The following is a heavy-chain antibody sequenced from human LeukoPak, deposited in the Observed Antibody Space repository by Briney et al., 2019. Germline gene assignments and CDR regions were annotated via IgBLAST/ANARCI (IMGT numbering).Heavy chain of an antibody. D-gene: IGHD3-22*01. CDR1: GFAFSNYG. J-gene: IGHJ4*02. CDR2: ITGSGGTT. Sequence: GGSLRLSCAASGFAFSNYGVNWVRQAPGKGLEWVSGITGSGGTTYYADSVKGRFTISRDNSKNTLYLQMNSLTAEDTAVYYCAKDKDYYDSSGFHHTGALDYWGQGTLVTVSS. V-gene: IGHV3-23*01. CDR3: AKDKDYYDSSGFHHTGALDY.